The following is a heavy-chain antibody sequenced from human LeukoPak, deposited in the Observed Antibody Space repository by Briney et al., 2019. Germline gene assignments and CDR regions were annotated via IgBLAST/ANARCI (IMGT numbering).Heavy chain of an antibody. CDR3: AKNNWFDP. V-gene: IGHV4-34*01. CDR2: IHHSVGT. J-gene: IGHJ5*02. CDR1: GASFSDYY. Sequence: LETLSLTCVIYGASFSDYYWSWIRQPPGKGLEWIGEIHHSVGTKYNPSLKSRVTISADTSKNQFSLNLSSATAADTAVYYCAKNNWFDPWGQGTLVTVSS.